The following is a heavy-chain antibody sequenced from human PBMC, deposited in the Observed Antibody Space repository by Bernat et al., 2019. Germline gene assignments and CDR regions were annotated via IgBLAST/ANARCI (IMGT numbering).Heavy chain of an antibody. Sequence: EVQVLESGGGSAQPGGSLRLSCEVSGFTLRNYSMSWVRQAPGKGLEWVSGISDHGIGIYYADSVKGRFTISRDISSNTLYLQMNSLRPEDTAVYYCVRDYGDCGTGRCYGNPLDYWGQGALVTVSS. CDR1: GFTLRNYS. V-gene: IGHV3-23*01. D-gene: IGHD2-8*02. J-gene: IGHJ4*02. CDR2: ISDHGIGI. CDR3: VRDYGDCGTGRCYGNPLDY.